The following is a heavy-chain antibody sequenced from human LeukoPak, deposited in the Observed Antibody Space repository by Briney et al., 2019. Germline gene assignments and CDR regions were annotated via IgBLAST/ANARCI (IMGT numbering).Heavy chain of an antibody. Sequence: PSETLSLTCTVSGGSISSSSYYWGWIRQPPGKGLEWIGSIYYSGSTYYNPSLKSRVTISVDTSKNQFSLKLSSVTAADTAVYYCARRNLDVWGKGTTVTVSS. J-gene: IGHJ6*04. CDR2: IYYSGST. D-gene: IGHD1-14*01. V-gene: IGHV4-39*07. CDR1: GGSISSSSYY. CDR3: ARRNLDV.